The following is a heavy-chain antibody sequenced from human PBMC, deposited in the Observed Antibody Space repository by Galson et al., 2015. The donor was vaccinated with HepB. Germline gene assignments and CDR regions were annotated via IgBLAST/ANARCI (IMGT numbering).Heavy chain of an antibody. CDR1: GGTFSNND. J-gene: IGHJ4*02. CDR2: ITPIFGRA. Sequence: SVKVSCKASGGTFSNNDISWVRQAPGQGLEWMGWITPIFGRASYAQKFQDRVTITADKSTSTAYMELSSLTSEDTAVYYCARPFSGDPDLRYFLYWGRGTHVTVSS. CDR3: ARPFSGDPDLRYFLY. V-gene: IGHV1-69*06. D-gene: IGHD7-27*01.